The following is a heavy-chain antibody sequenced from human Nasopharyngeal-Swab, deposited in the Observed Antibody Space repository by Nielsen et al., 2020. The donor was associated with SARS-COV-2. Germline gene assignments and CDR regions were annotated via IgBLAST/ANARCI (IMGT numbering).Heavy chain of an antibody. CDR1: GYTFTSDG. V-gene: IGHV1-18*01. CDR3: ARDSDGVLLWFGEPFDY. D-gene: IGHD3-10*01. J-gene: IGHJ4*02. Sequence: ASVKVSCKASGYTFTSDGISWVRQAPGQGLEWMGWISGYNGFTNYAQKFQGRVTMTTDTSTSTAYMELRSLRSDDTAVYYCARDSDGVLLWFGEPFDYWGQGTLVTVSS. CDR2: ISGYNGFT.